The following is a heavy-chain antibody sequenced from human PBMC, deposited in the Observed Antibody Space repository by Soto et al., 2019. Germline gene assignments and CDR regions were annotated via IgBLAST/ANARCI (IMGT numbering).Heavy chain of an antibody. D-gene: IGHD1-7*01. Sequence: EVQLVESGGGLVQPGGSLRLSCAASGFTFSSYWMSWVRQAPGKGLEWVANIKQDGSEKYYVDSVKGRFTISRDNAKNSLYLQMNSLRAEDTAVYYCARERTSRYYYYYMDVWGKGTMVTVSS. CDR3: ARERTSRYYYYYMDV. V-gene: IGHV3-7*01. J-gene: IGHJ6*03. CDR2: IKQDGSEK. CDR1: GFTFSSYW.